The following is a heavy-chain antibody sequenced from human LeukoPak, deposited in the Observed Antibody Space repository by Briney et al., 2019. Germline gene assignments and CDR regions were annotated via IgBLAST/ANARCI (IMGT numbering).Heavy chain of an antibody. CDR1: GFKFDDYS. D-gene: IGHD6-19*01. V-gene: IGHV3-9*03. CDR2: ISWSTATI. CDR3: AKGGSNGWYADH. Sequence: PGVSLRLSCVGSGFKFDDYSMHWVRQVPGKGLEWVSGISWSTATIAYADSVKGRFTISRDNAKNSLYLQMNSLRPEDMALYYCAKGGSNGWYADHWGQGTLVTVSS. J-gene: IGHJ5*02.